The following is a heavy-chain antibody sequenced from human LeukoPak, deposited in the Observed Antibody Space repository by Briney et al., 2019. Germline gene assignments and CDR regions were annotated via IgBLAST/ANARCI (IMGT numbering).Heavy chain of an antibody. CDR1: GFTFRNYE. V-gene: IGHV3-48*03. D-gene: IGHD3-10*01. Sequence: GGSLRLSCATSGFTFRNYEMNWVRQAPGKGLEWVSYISSSGATIYYADSVKGRFTISRDKAKNSVHLQMNSLRAEDTAVYYCARGSFGFLGWFGELWVWGQGTLVTVSS. CDR2: ISSSGATI. J-gene: IGHJ4*02. CDR3: ARGSFGFLGWFGELWV.